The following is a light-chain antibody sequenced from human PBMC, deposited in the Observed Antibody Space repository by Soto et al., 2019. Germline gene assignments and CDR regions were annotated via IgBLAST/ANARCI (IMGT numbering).Light chain of an antibody. CDR2: DAS. Sequence: EIVLTQSPGTVSLSPGERGTLSCRASQTVSSNFLAWYQQKPGQAPRLLIFDASTRATGIPDRFTGSGSGTDFTLTISSLEPEDFAVYYCQQRSNWPPFTFGQGTRLEIK. J-gene: IGKJ5*01. CDR3: QQRSNWPPFT. V-gene: IGKV3D-20*02. CDR1: QTVSSNF.